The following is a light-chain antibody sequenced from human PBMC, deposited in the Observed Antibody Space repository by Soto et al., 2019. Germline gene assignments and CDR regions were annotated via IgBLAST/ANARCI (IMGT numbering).Light chain of an antibody. CDR3: QQRSHWPLT. V-gene: IGKV3-11*01. J-gene: IGKJ4*01. Sequence: EIVVTQTPATLSVSRGGRGTVYFRARQSVSSNLAWHQQKPGHAPSLLIYGASTRATGLPARFSGSGSGTDFTLTISSLEPEDFAVYYCQQRSHWPLTFGGGTKVDIK. CDR2: GAS. CDR1: QSVSSN.